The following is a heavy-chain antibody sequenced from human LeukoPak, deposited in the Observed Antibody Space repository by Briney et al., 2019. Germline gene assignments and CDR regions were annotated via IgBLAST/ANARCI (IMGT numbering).Heavy chain of an antibody. CDR2: IYTSGST. CDR3: AGLSKDYDTSGYFLLY. CDR1: GGSISSYY. Sequence: SETLSLTCTVSGGSISSYYWSWLRQPAGKGLEWIGCIYTSGSTNYNPSLKSRVTMSVDSSKNQFALKLSSVTAADTAVYYCAGLSKDYDTSGYFLLYWGQGTLVTVSS. J-gene: IGHJ4*02. V-gene: IGHV4-4*07. D-gene: IGHD3-22*01.